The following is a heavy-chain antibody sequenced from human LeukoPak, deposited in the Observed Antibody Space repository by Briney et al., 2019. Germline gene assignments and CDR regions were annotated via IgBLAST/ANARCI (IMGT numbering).Heavy chain of an antibody. Sequence: SETLSLTCAVYGGSFSGYYWSWIRQPPGKGLEWIGEINHSGSTNYNPSLKSRVTISVDTSKNQFSLKLSSVTAADTAVYYCARATTANWFDPWGQGTLVTVSS. J-gene: IGHJ5*02. CDR2: INHSGST. V-gene: IGHV4-34*01. D-gene: IGHD1-1*01. CDR1: GGSFSGYY. CDR3: ARATTANWFDP.